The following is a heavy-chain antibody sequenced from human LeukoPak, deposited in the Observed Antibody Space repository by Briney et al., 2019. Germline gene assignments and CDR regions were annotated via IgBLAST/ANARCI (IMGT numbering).Heavy chain of an antibody. Sequence: GGSLRLSCAASGFTVSSNYMSWVRQAPGKGLEWVSVIYSGGSTYYADSVKGRFTISRDNSKNTLYLQMNSLRAEDTAAYYCARVWGGYSSSWYDYWGQGTLVTVSS. CDR1: GFTVSSNY. CDR2: IYSGGST. CDR3: ARVWGGYSSSWYDY. D-gene: IGHD6-13*01. V-gene: IGHV3-53*01. J-gene: IGHJ4*02.